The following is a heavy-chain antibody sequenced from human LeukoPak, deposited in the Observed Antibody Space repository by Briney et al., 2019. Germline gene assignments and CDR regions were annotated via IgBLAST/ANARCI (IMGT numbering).Heavy chain of an antibody. V-gene: IGHV3-30*03. CDR1: GFTFRSYG. CDR3: SGSRPTFDAFEI. CDR2: ISYDGDNK. J-gene: IGHJ3*02. Sequence: GGSLRLSCADSGFTFRSYGMHWVRQAPGKGLEWVAVISYDGDNKYYADSAKGRFTISRDNSKNTLYLQMNSLRVEDTAVYYCSGSRPTFDAFEIWGQGTMVTVSS. D-gene: IGHD2-15*01.